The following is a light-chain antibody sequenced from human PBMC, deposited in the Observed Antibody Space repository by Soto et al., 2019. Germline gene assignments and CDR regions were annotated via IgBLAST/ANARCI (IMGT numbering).Light chain of an antibody. Sequence: DIVLTQSPATLSLSPGARATLSCRASQSVSTYVAWYQQKPGQAPRLLVYDASNRATGIPARVSGSGSGTDFTLTISGLEPEDFAIYYCQQRSGCYTFGQGTKLEIK. CDR1: QSVSTY. CDR2: DAS. V-gene: IGKV3-11*01. CDR3: QQRSGCYT. J-gene: IGKJ2*01.